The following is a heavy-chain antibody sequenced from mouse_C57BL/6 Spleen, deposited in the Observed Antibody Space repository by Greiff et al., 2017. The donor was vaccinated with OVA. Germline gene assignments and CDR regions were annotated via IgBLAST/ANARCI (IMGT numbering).Heavy chain of an antibody. Sequence: QVQLKQPGAELVKPGASVKLSCKASGYTFTSYWMHWVKQRPGRGLEWIGRIDPNSGGTKYNEKFKSKATLTVDKPSSTAYMQLSSLTSEDSAVYYCARSDYYGSSYSHWYFDVWGTGTTVTVSS. V-gene: IGHV1-72*01. CDR1: GYTFTSYW. CDR3: ARSDYYGSSYSHWYFDV. J-gene: IGHJ1*03. D-gene: IGHD1-1*01. CDR2: IDPNSGGT.